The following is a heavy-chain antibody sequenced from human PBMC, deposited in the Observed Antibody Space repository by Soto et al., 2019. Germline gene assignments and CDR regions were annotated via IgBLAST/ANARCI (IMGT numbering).Heavy chain of an antibody. CDR2: IYYSGST. D-gene: IGHD3-3*01. CDR3: AGTYDFWSGYYTD. V-gene: IGHV4-59*01. J-gene: IGHJ4*02. CDR1: GGSISSYY. Sequence: SETLSLTCTVSGGSISSYYWSWIRQPPGKGLEWIGYIYYSGSTNYNPSLKSRVTISVDTSKNQFSLKLSSVTAADTAVYYCAGTYDFWSGYYTDWGQGTLVTVS.